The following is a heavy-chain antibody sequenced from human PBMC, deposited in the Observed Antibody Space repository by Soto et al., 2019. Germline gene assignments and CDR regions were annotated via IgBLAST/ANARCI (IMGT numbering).Heavy chain of an antibody. D-gene: IGHD3-9*01. CDR2: TYYRSKWYN. Sequence: QTLSLTCAISGDSVSSNSAAWNWIRQSPSRGLEWLGRTYYRSKWYNDYAVSVKSRITINPDTSKNQFSLQVNSVTLEDTAVYYCARQLSRDDRVFFDIWGQGTMVTVSS. V-gene: IGHV6-1*01. CDR3: ARQLSRDDRVFFDI. J-gene: IGHJ3*02. CDR1: GDSVSSNSAA.